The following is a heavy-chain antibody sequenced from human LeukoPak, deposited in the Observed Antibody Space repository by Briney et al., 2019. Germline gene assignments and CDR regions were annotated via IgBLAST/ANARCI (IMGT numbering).Heavy chain of an antibody. CDR1: GFIFSSYN. CDR2: ISGSGSNI. J-gene: IGHJ5*02. V-gene: IGHV3-48*01. CDR3: AKEGAVAGSMWFDL. D-gene: IGHD6-19*01. Sequence: GGSPRLSCAASGFIFSSYNMDWVRQAPGEGLEWVSYISGSGSNIWYADSVKGRFTISRDNSKNTVYVQMNSLRAENTAVYYCAKEGAVAGSMWFDLWGQGALVTVSS.